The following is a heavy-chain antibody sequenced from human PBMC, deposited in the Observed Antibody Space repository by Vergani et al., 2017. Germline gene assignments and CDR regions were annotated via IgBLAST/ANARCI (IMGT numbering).Heavy chain of an antibody. J-gene: IGHJ3*01. CDR2: ISGNGGST. Sequence: EVQLLESGGNLIQPGGSLRLSCGASGFTSSNFAMAWVRQAPGKGLEWVSEISGNGGSTFYAASVKGRFTISRDNSNNMLYLQMNNLRAEDTAVYYCAILSSIIQLWPNAFDVWGQGTVVTVSS. CDR1: GFTSSNFA. CDR3: AILSSIIQLWPNAFDV. D-gene: IGHD3-16*02. V-gene: IGHV3-23*01.